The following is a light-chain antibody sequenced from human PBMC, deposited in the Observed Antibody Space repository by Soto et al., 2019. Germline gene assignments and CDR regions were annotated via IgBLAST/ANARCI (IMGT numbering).Light chain of an antibody. V-gene: IGLV2-18*02. CDR1: SSDVGSYNR. CDR2: EVS. J-gene: IGLJ3*02. CDR3: PSYTNSNTWV. Sequence: QSALTQPPSVSGSPGQSVTISCTGTSSDVGSYNRVSWYQQPPGTAPKLMIYEVSNRPSGVPDRFSGSKSGNTASLTVSGLQAEDEADYYCPSYTNSNTWVFGGGTKLTVL.